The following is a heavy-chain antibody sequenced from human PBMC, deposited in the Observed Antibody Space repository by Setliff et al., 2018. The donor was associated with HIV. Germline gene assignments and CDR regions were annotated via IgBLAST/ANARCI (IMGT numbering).Heavy chain of an antibody. Sequence: SETLSLTCTVSGGSISSGSYSWSWIRQPAGKGLEWIGHIYTSGSTNYNPSLKSRVTISVDKSKNQFSLKLSSVTAADTAVYYCARDARWLQFPYFDYWGQGTLVTVSS. CDR3: ARDARWLQFPYFDY. CDR1: GGSISSGSYS. CDR2: IYTSGST. J-gene: IGHJ4*01. V-gene: IGHV4-61*09. D-gene: IGHD5-12*01.